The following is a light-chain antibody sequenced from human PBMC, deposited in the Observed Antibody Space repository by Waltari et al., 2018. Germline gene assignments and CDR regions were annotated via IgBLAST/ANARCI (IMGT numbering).Light chain of an antibody. CDR3: CSYAGSTSWV. CDR1: SSDVGSNNL. J-gene: IGLJ3*02. CDR2: EGS. V-gene: IGLV2-23*01. Sequence: QSALTQPASVSGSPGQSITIFCTGTSSDVGSNNLVSWYQQYPGKAPKLMIYEGSKRPSGVSNRFSGSKSGNTASLTISGLQADDEADYYCCSYAGSTSWVFGGGTKVTVL.